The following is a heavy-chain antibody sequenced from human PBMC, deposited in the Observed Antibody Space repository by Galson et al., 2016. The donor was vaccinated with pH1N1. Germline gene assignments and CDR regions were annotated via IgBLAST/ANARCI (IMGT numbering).Heavy chain of an antibody. CDR1: GGSIIDNMYY. D-gene: IGHD7-27*01. Sequence: LSLTCIVSGGSIIDNMYYWSWIRQPPGQGLEWIGSIHYTGTTHFNPSLKSRVTMSANTSRNQFSLNLSSVTAADTALFYCARQRMGMDFDNWGQGTLVAVSS. CDR2: IHYTGTT. J-gene: IGHJ4*02. V-gene: IGHV4-39*07. CDR3: ARQRMGMDFDN.